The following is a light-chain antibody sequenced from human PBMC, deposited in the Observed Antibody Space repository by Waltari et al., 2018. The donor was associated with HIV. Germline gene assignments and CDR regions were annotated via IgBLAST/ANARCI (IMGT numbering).Light chain of an antibody. CDR2: DDN. J-gene: IGLJ3*02. V-gene: IGLV1-51*01. CDR1: TSNIGHNF. Sequence: SVLTQPPSGSATPGPQVTSSCSGRTSNIGHNFVSWYPQNSGPAPKLLIHDDNERPSDIPDRFSGSKSGTTATLSITGPQVGDEADYYCSSTDSNLNQRVFGGGTKLTAL. CDR3: SSTDSNLNQRV.